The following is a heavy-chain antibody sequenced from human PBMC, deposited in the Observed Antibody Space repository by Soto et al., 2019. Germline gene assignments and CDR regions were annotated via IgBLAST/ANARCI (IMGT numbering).Heavy chain of an antibody. V-gene: IGHV4-59*01. CDR1: GGSISSYY. D-gene: IGHD1-1*01. CDR2: IYYSGST. J-gene: IGHJ4*02. Sequence: SETLPLTWTVSGGSISSYYWSWIRQPPGKGLEWIGYIYYSGSTNYNPSLKSRVTISVDTSKNQFSLKMSSVTAADTAVYYCARLATRYYFDYWGPGNMVTSPQ. CDR3: ARLATRYYFDY.